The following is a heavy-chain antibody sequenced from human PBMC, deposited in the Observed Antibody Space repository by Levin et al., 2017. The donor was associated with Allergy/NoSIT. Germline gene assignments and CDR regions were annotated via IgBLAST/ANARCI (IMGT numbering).Heavy chain of an antibody. CDR1: GFTFRSNW. J-gene: IGHJ4*02. Sequence: GGSLRLSCAASGFTFRSNWMHWVRQAPGEGLVWVSEINSDGSNTNYADSVKGRFTISRDNARNTLYLQMNSVRAEDTAVYYCARGGCSSTSCLDYWGQGTLVTVSS. V-gene: IGHV3-74*01. CDR2: INSDGSNT. D-gene: IGHD2-2*01. CDR3: ARGGCSSTSCLDY.